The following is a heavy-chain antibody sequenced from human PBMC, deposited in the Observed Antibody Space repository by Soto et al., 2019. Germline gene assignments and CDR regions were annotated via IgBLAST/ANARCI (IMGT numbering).Heavy chain of an antibody. CDR3: ARLRRDWGDAFDL. D-gene: IGHD3-16*01. V-gene: IGHV1-69*01. CDR2: IIPVFDKA. Sequence: QVQLVQSGADVKKPGSSVKVSCKTSGGSFGSSAISWVRQAPAQGLEWMGEIIPVFDKANYAQNFQGRLTSTAAELTGTVFMELSSLRSEDTAVYFCARLRRDWGDAFDLWGLGTFVTVSS. J-gene: IGHJ3*01. CDR1: GGSFGSSA.